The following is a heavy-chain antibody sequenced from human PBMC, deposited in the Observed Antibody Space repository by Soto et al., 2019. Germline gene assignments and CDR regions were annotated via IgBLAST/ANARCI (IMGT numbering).Heavy chain of an antibody. CDR1: GGTFSSYA. D-gene: IGHD6-13*01. J-gene: IGHJ6*02. CDR3: ARDRIAGSKYYYGMDV. Sequence: QVQLVQSGAEVKKPGSSVRVSCKASGGTFSSYAISWVRQAPGQGLEWMGGIIPIFDTENYAQKFQGRVTITADESTSTAYMELSSLRSEDTAVYYCARDRIAGSKYYYGMDVWGQGTTVTVSS. CDR2: IIPIFDTE. V-gene: IGHV1-69*01.